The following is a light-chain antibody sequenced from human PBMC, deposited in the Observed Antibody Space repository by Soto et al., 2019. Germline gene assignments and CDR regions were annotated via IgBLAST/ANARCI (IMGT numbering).Light chain of an antibody. Sequence: QSVLTQPPSVSGAPGQRVTISCTGSSSNIGAGYDVHWYQQLPGTAPKLLIYGNSNRPSGVPDRFSSSKSGTSASLAITGLQAEDEADYYCQSYDSSLSGFWVFGGGTKVTVL. CDR3: QSYDSSLSGFWV. J-gene: IGLJ3*02. CDR2: GNS. CDR1: SSNIGAGYD. V-gene: IGLV1-40*01.